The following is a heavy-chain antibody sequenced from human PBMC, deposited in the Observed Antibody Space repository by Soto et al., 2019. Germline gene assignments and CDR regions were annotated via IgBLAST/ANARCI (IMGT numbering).Heavy chain of an antibody. Sequence: KTSETLSLTCTVSGGSISSSSYYWGWLRHPPGKGLEGGGSIYDSRSTYYNPSLRSRVTISVDTSNNQLSLKLSSVTAADTAVYYCARFTVTTYRDYGMDVWGQGTTVTVSS. D-gene: IGHD4-4*01. J-gene: IGHJ6*02. CDR1: GGSISSSSYY. CDR2: IYDSRST. CDR3: ARFTVTTYRDYGMDV. V-gene: IGHV4-39*01.